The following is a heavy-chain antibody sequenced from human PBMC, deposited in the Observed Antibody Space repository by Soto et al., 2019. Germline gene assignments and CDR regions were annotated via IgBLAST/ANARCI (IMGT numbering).Heavy chain of an antibody. CDR1: GGSVSSGSYY. CDR2: IYYSGST. CDR3: ARENSIGLDSEFDY. Sequence: SETLSLTCTVSGGSVSSGSYYWSWIRQPPGKGLEWIGYIYYSGSTNYNPSLKSRVTISVDTSKNQFSLKLSSVTAADTAVYYCARENSIGLDSEFDYWGQGTLVTVSS. D-gene: IGHD6-19*01. V-gene: IGHV4-61*01. J-gene: IGHJ4*02.